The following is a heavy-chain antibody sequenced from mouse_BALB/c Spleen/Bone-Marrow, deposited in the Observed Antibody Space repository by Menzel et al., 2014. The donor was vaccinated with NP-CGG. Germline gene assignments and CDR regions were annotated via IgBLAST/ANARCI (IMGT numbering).Heavy chain of an antibody. J-gene: IGHJ3*01. D-gene: IGHD1-1*01. Sequence: EVQLQQSGAELVKPGASVKLSCTPSGFNIKDTHMHWVKQRPEQGLEWIGRIDPANGSTKYDPNFQGKATITADTSSNTADLQLSSLTSEDTAVYYCARDYANTAWFASWGQGTLVTVS. CDR2: IDPANGST. V-gene: IGHV14-3*02. CDR1: GFNIKDTH. CDR3: ARDYANTAWFAS.